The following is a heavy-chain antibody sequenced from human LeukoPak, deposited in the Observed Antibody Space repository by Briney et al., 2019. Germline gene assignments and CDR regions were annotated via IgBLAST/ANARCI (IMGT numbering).Heavy chain of an antibody. V-gene: IGHV1-8*01. CDR1: GYTFTSYD. D-gene: IGHD3-3*01. CDR3: ATGITPNYYYYYYMDV. Sequence: PSVKVSCKASGYTFTSYDINWERQATGQGLEWMGWMNPNSGNTGYAQKFQGRVTMTRNTSISTAYMELSSLRSEDTAVYYCATGITPNYYYYYYMDVWGKGTTVTVSS. CDR2: MNPNSGNT. J-gene: IGHJ6*03.